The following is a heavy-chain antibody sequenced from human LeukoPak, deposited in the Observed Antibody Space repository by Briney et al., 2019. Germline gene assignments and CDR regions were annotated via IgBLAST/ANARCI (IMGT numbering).Heavy chain of an antibody. CDR3: ARGFPNLEWLSYFDY. D-gene: IGHD3-3*01. V-gene: IGHV4-39*07. CDR1: GGSISSSSYY. J-gene: IGHJ4*02. CDR2: IYYSGST. Sequence: SETLSLTCTVSGGSISSSSYYWGWIRQPPGKGLEWIGSIYYSGSTYYNPSLKSRVTISVDTSKNQFSLKLSSVTAADTAVYYCARGFPNLEWLSYFDYWGQGTLVTVSS.